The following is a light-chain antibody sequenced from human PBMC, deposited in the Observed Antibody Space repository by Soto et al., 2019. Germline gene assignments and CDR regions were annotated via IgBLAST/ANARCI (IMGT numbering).Light chain of an antibody. V-gene: IGLV1-44*01. CDR1: SSNIGSNT. J-gene: IGLJ3*02. Sequence: QSVLTQPPSASGTPGQRVTISCSGSSSNIGSNTVNWYQQLPGTAPKLLIYSNNQRPSGVPDRFSGSKSGTSASLAISGLQSEDEADYYCAVWDDSLNGVWVFGGGTKVTVL. CDR3: AVWDDSLNGVWV. CDR2: SNN.